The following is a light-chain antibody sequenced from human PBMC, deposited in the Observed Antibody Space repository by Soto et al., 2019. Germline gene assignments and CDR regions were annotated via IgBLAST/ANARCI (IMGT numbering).Light chain of an antibody. Sequence: EIVMTQSPATLSVSPGERATLSCRASQTIDNTLAWYQRNPGQAPRLLIYDASSRATGIPDRFSGSGSGTDFPLTISRLEPEDFAVYYCQQYGGSPSTFGQGTKVDNK. V-gene: IGKV3-20*01. CDR3: QQYGGSPST. CDR1: QTIDNT. CDR2: DAS. J-gene: IGKJ2*01.